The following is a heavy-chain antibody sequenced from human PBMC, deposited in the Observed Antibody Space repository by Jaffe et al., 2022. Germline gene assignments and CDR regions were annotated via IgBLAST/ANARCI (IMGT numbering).Heavy chain of an antibody. V-gene: IGHV4-61*02. CDR1: GGSISSGSYY. D-gene: IGHD3-10*01. CDR3: ARYYYGSGSYSYYYYYYMDV. CDR2: IYTSGST. J-gene: IGHJ6*03. Sequence: QVQLQESGPGLVKPSQTLSLTCTVSGGSISSGSYYWSWIRQPAGKGLEWIGRIYTSGSTNYNPSLKSRVTISVDTSKNQFSLKLSSVTAADTAVYYCARYYYGSGSYSYYYYYYMDVWGKGTTVTVSS.